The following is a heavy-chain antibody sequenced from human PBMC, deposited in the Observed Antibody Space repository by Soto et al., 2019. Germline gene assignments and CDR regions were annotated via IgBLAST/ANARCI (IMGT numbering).Heavy chain of an antibody. J-gene: IGHJ5*02. D-gene: IGHD3-9*01. CDR1: GYTFTGYY. Sequence: GASVKVSCKASGYTFTGYYMHWVRQAPGQGLEWMGWINPNSGGTNYAQKFQGWVTMTRDTSISTAYMELSRLRSDDTAVYYCARSGILRYFDWLRLFDPWGQGTLVIVSS. CDR3: ARSGILRYFDWLRLFDP. CDR2: INPNSGGT. V-gene: IGHV1-2*04.